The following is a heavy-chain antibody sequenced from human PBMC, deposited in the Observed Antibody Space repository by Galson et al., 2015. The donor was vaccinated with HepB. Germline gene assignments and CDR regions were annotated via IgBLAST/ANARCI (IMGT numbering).Heavy chain of an antibody. V-gene: IGHV3-30*02. J-gene: IGHJ4*02. D-gene: IGHD6-19*01. CDR1: GFTFSSYG. CDR3: ARGQWLGNRLFDY. Sequence: SLRLSCAASGFTFSSYGMHWVRQAPGKGLEWVAFIRYDESNKYYVDSVKGRFTISRDNSKNTLYLQINSLRGDDTAVYYCARGQWLGNRLFDYWGQGTLVTVSS. CDR2: IRYDESNK.